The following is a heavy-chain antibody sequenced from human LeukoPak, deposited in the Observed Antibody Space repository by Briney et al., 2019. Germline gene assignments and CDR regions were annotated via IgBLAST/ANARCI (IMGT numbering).Heavy chain of an antibody. J-gene: IGHJ4*02. Sequence: GGSLRLSCAASGLTVSSNYITWVHQPPGKGLEWVSVLHAAGGTYYADAVKGRFTISRHISKNTVYLQMNSLRAEDTAVYYCAREGYDSSGYPRLLDYWGQGTLVTVSS. CDR2: LHAAGGT. V-gene: IGHV3-53*04. CDR3: AREGYDSSGYPRLLDY. CDR1: GLTVSSNY. D-gene: IGHD3-22*01.